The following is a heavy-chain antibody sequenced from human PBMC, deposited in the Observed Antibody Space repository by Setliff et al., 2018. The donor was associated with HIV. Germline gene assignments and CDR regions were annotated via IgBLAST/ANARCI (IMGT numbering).Heavy chain of an antibody. V-gene: IGHV3-23*03. D-gene: IGHD7-27*01. J-gene: IGHJ4*02. CDR1: NASFSDYY. CDR3: AKDSTGRGWGSEGYFDY. CDR2: IYSGGSST. Sequence: ETLSLTCAVYNASFSDYYRGWIRQAPGKGLEWVSVIYSGGSSTYYADSVKGRFTISRDNSKNTLYLQMNSLRAEDTAVYYCAKDSTGRGWGSEGYFDYWGQGTLVTVS.